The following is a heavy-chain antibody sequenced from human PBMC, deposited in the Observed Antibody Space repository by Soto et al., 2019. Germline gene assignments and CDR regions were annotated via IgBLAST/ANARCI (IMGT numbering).Heavy chain of an antibody. J-gene: IGHJ4*02. D-gene: IGHD3-10*01. CDR1: GVTFGSSA. CDR3: ARGSTDSYPGSRIFDF. V-gene: IGHV3-23*01. Sequence: PGGALRLSGVASGVTFGSSAMSWVRQAPGEGLEWVSTITDTGADAKYADSVRGRFTISRDNSKNTLHLQMSSLRAEDSAVYYCARGSTDSYPGSRIFDFWGRGTLVTVSS. CDR2: ITDTGADA.